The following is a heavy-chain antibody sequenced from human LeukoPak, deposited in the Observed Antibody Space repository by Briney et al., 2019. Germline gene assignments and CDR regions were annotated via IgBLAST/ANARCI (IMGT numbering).Heavy chain of an antibody. CDR2: INPSGGST. J-gene: IGHJ6*03. Sequence: ASVKVSCKASGYTFTSYYMHWVRQAPGQGLEWMGIINPSGGSTSYAQKFQGRVTMTRDTSTSTVYMELSSLRSEDTAVYYCARDPTVVTPDYYMDVWGKGTTVTISS. CDR1: GYTFTSYY. CDR3: ARDPTVVTPDYYMDV. V-gene: IGHV1-46*01. D-gene: IGHD4-23*01.